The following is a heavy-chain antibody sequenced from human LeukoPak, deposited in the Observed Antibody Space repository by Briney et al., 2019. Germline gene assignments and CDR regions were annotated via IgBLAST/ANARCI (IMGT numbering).Heavy chain of an antibody. Sequence: GGSLRLSCAASGFTFSSYGMSWVRQAPEKGLEWVSAISTSGDYTYYADSVKGRFTISRDDSKNTLYLQMNSLRAEDTAVYYCAKVPFRGSYLDYWGQGTLVTVSS. V-gene: IGHV3-23*01. J-gene: IGHJ4*02. CDR2: ISTSGDYT. CDR3: AKVPFRGSYLDY. CDR1: GFTFSSYG. D-gene: IGHD1-26*01.